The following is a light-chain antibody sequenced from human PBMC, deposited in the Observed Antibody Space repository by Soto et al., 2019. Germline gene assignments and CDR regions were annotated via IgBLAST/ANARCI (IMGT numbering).Light chain of an antibody. V-gene: IGKV3-11*01. Sequence: EIVLTQSPATLSLSPGERATLFCRASQSVSSYLVWYQQKPGQAPRLLIYDASNRATGIPARFSGSGSGTDFTLSISSLEPEDFAVYYCQQRSTWPPGYTFGQGTKLEIK. CDR3: QQRSTWPPGYT. CDR2: DAS. CDR1: QSVSSY. J-gene: IGKJ2*01.